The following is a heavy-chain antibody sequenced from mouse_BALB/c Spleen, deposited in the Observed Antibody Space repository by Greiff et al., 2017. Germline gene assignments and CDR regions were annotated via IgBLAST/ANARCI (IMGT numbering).Heavy chain of an antibody. Sequence: VQLKQSGPELVKPGASVKMSCKASGYTFTSYVMHWVKQKPGQGLEWIGFINPYNDGTKYNEKFKGKATLTIAKSSSTAYMELSSLTSEDSAVYYSARDDYGNYLGYFDYWGQGTTLTVSS. J-gene: IGHJ2*01. V-gene: IGHV1-14*01. D-gene: IGHD2-1*01. CDR2: INPYNDGT. CDR1: GYTFTSYV. CDR3: ARDDYGNYLGYFDY.